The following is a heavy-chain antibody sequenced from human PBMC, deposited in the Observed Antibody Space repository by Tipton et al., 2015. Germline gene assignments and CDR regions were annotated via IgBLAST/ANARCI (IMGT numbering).Heavy chain of an antibody. Sequence: TLSLTCTVSGGSISSYYWSWVRQPPGKGLEWIGHIYYSGSTNYNPSLKSRVTISVDTSKNQFPLKLSSVTAADTAVYYCARSWIQRSYYYYSGLDVWGQGTTVTVSS. CDR3: ARSWIQRSYYYYSGLDV. J-gene: IGHJ6*02. CDR2: IYYSGST. CDR1: GGSISSYY. D-gene: IGHD5-18*01. V-gene: IGHV4-59*01.